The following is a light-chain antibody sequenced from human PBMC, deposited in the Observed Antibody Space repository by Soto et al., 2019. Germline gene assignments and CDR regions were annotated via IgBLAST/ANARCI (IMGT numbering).Light chain of an antibody. J-gene: IGKJ1*01. Sequence: DLQMTQSPSTLSASLGARVTITCRASQSISGWLAWYQQKPGKAPKLLIYDASSLESGVPSGVSGSGSGTEFTLTISSLQPDGFATYYCQQYNSYPWTFGQGTKVDIK. CDR1: QSISGW. CDR3: QQYNSYPWT. V-gene: IGKV1-5*01. CDR2: DAS.